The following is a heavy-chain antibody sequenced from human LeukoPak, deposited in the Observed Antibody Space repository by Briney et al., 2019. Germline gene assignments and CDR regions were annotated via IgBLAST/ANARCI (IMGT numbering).Heavy chain of an antibody. Sequence: GGSLRLSCAASGFTFSSYEMNWVRQAPGKGLEWGSYISSSGSTIYYADSVKGRFTISRDNAKNSLYLQMNSLRAEDTAVYYCARGASFVFDWGQGTLVTVSS. CDR1: GFTFSSYE. CDR2: ISSSGSTI. D-gene: IGHD3-3*01. J-gene: IGHJ4*02. V-gene: IGHV3-48*03. CDR3: ARGASFVFD.